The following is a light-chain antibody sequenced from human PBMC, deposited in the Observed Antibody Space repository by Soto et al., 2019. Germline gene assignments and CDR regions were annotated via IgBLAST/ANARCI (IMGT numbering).Light chain of an antibody. J-gene: IGLJ2*01. V-gene: IGLV2-8*01. CDR2: EVS. CDR3: SSFAGNNNLL. CDR1: SSDVGGYNY. Sequence: QSVLTQPPSASGSRGQSVTISCTGTSSDVGGYNYVSWYQQHPGKAPKLMISEVSKRPSGVPDRFSGSKSGNTASLTVSGRQAEDVADYYCSSFAGNNNLLFGGGTQLTVL.